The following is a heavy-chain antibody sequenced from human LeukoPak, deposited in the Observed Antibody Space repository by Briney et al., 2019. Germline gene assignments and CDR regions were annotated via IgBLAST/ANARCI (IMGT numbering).Heavy chain of an antibody. V-gene: IGHV4-59*01. CDR3: AKQQLVGGGWFDP. Sequence: SETLSLTCTVSGGSISSYYGSWIRQPPGKGLEWIGYIYYSGSTNYNPSLKSRVTISVDTSKNQFSLKLSSVTAADTAVYYCAKQQLVGGGWFDPWGQGTLVTVSS. J-gene: IGHJ5*02. CDR1: GGSISSYY. D-gene: IGHD6-13*01. CDR2: IYYSGST.